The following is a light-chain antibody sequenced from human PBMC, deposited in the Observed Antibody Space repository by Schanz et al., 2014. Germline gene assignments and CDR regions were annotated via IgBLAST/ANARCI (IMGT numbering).Light chain of an antibody. CDR1: SSDVGGYKS. Sequence: QSALTQPASVSGSPGQSITISCTGTSSDVGGYKSVSWYQQHPGKVPKVLIYGVTYRPSGVSNRFSGSQSGNTVSLTISGLQAEDEADYYCCSYAGSSTWIFGGGTKLTVL. V-gene: IGLV2-14*01. J-gene: IGLJ2*01. CDR3: CSYAGSSTWI. CDR2: GVT.